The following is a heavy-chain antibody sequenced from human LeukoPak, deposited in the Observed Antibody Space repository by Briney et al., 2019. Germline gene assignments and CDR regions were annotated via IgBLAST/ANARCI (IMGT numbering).Heavy chain of an antibody. CDR1: GFTFDDYA. CDR3: AKVQIVVVIGHYWYFDL. D-gene: IGHD3-22*01. V-gene: IGHV3-9*01. CDR2: ISWNSGSI. J-gene: IGHJ2*01. Sequence: PGGSLRLSCAASGFTFDDYAMHWVRQAPGKGLEWVSGISWNSGSIGYADSVKGRFTISRDNSKNTLYLQMNSLRAEDTAVYYCAKVQIVVVIGHYWYFDLWGRGTLVTVSS.